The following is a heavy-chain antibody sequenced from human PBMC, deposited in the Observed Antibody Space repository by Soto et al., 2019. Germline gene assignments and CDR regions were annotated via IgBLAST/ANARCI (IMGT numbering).Heavy chain of an antibody. CDR3: AKDNKSRHMVRGARRAWFDP. Sequence: GGSLRLSCAASGFTFSSYGMHWVRQAPGKGLEWVAVISYDGSNKYYADSVKGRFTISRDNSKNTLYLQMNSLRAEDTAVYYCAKDNKSRHMVRGARRAWFDPWGQGTLVTVSS. J-gene: IGHJ5*02. V-gene: IGHV3-30*18. CDR1: GFTFSSYG. CDR2: ISYDGSNK. D-gene: IGHD3-10*01.